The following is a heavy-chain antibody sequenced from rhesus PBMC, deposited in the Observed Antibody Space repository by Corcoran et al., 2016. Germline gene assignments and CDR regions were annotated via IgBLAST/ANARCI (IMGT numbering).Heavy chain of an antibody. Sequence: QLQLQESGPGLVKPSETLSVTCAVSVGSISSSSWSWIRQSPGKGLEWIGYIYGSGSRTNDNPSLKSRVTMSVETSKNQFSMKLSSVTAEETALYYCARSRYSGSYLDYWGQGVLVTGSS. V-gene: IGHV4-169*01. CDR3: ARSRYSGSYLDY. D-gene: IGHD3-16*01. J-gene: IGHJ4*01. CDR1: VGSISSSS. CDR2: IYGSGSRT.